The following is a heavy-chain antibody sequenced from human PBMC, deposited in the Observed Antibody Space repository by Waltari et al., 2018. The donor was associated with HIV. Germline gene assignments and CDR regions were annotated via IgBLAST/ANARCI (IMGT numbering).Heavy chain of an antibody. Sequence: EVQLVESGGGLVQPGGSLRVSCAASGFSFSSYAMSWVGPGPGKVLGWVSVISGNGGTTSYADTVKGRFTISRDNAKTTLYLQMNSLRADDTAGYYGAKPQGGWELLGDFDMWGQGTMVAVSS. CDR1: GFSFSSYA. CDR2: ISGNGGTT. V-gene: IGHV3-23*04. D-gene: IGHD1-26*01. J-gene: IGHJ3*02. CDR3: AKPQGGWELLGDFDM.